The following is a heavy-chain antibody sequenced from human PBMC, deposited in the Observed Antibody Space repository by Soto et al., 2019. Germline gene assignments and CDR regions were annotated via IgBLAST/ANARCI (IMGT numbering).Heavy chain of an antibody. CDR1: GYSLTTYA. J-gene: IGHJ6*02. D-gene: IGHD2-2*01. Sequence: ASVKVSCKASGYSLTTYAMQWVRQAPGQRLEWMGWINGGNGNTKYSQRFQGRVTITRDTSASTDYMELRTLTSEDTAVYYCARADCSSNTCYFYYGMDVWGQGTTVTVSS. CDR3: ARADCSSNTCYFYYGMDV. CDR2: INGGNGNT. V-gene: IGHV1-3*01.